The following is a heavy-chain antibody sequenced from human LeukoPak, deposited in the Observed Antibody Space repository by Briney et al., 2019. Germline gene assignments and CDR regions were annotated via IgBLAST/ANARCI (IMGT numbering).Heavy chain of an antibody. Sequence: PGGSLRLSCAASGFTFSSYWMHWVRQAPGKGLVWVSRINTDESSTNYADSVKGRFTISRDNAKNTLYLQMNSLRAEDTAVYYCARGYYDILTGYMYYFDYWGQGTLVTVSS. D-gene: IGHD3-9*01. CDR3: ARGYYDILTGYMYYFDY. V-gene: IGHV3-74*01. CDR1: GFTFSSYW. J-gene: IGHJ4*02. CDR2: INTDESST.